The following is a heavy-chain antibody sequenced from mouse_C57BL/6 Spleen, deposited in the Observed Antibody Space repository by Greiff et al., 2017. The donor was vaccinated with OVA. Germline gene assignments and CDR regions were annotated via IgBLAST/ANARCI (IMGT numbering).Heavy chain of an antibody. J-gene: IGHJ4*01. D-gene: IGHD1-1*02. CDR2: IYPGDGDT. Sequence: QVQLQQSGPELVKPGASVKISCKASGYAFSSSWMNWVKQRPGKGLEWIGRIYPGDGDTNYNGKFKGKATLTADKSSSTAYMQLSSLTSEDSAVYFCARGVLSYAMDYWGQGTSVTVSS. V-gene: IGHV1-82*01. CDR1: GYAFSSSW. CDR3: ARGVLSYAMDY.